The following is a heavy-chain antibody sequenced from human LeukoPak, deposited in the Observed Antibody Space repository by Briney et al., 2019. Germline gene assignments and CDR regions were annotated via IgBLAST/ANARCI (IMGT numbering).Heavy chain of an antibody. CDR3: ARAKITMVRGVPSPFDY. D-gene: IGHD3-10*01. V-gene: IGHV3-30*04. J-gene: IGHJ4*02. Sequence: GGSLRLSCAASGFTFSSYAMHWVRKAPGKGLEWVAVISYDGSNKYYADSVKGRFTISRDNSKNTLYLQMNSLRAEDTAVYYCARAKITMVRGVPSPFDYWGQGTLVTVSS. CDR2: ISYDGSNK. CDR1: GFTFSSYA.